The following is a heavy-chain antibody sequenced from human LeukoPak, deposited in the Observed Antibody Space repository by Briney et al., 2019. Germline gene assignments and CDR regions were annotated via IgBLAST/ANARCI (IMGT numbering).Heavy chain of an antibody. Sequence: PGGSVRLSCAASGFTFSSYSMNWVRQAPGEGLVGVSSISSSSSYIYYADSVKGRFTISRDNAKNSLYLQMSGPKDEKTRVCNSVRIYGIYGSGARGTLFTVPS. J-gene: IGHJ4*02. CDR2: ISSSSSYI. V-gene: IGHV3-21*01. D-gene: IGHD4-17*01. CDR3: VRIYGIYGS. CDR1: GFTFSSYS.